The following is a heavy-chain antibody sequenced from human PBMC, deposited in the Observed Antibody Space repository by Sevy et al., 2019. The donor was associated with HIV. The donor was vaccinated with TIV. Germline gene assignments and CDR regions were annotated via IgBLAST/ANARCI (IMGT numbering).Heavy chain of an antibody. J-gene: IGHJ3*02. CDR1: GGSINSDH. CDR3: ARRNDFDI. V-gene: IGHV4-59*08. Sequence: SETLSLTCTASGGSINSDHWNWIRQPPGKGLEWIGYVYYTGGTNYNPSLKNRVTISVDRTKNQFSLKLTSVTAADTAVYYCARRNDFDIWGQGTMVTVS. CDR2: VYYTGGT.